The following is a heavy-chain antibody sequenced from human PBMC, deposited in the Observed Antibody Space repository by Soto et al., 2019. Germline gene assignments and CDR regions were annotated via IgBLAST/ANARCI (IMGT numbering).Heavy chain of an antibody. CDR1: GGSISSGGYY. CDR2: IYYSGST. V-gene: IGHV4-31*03. CDR3: ARQRDGYNYRDFDY. D-gene: IGHD5-12*01. Sequence: QVQLQESGPGLVKPSQTLSLTCTISGGSISSGGYYWSWIRQHPGKGLEWIGYIYYSGSTYYNPSLKSRVTISVDTSKNQFSLKLRYVTAADTAVYYCARQRDGYNYRDFDYWGQGTLVNVSS. J-gene: IGHJ4*02.